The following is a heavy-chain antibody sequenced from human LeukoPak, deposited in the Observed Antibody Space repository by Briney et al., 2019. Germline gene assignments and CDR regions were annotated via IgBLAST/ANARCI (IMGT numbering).Heavy chain of an antibody. J-gene: IGHJ4*02. Sequence: PGGSLRLSCVASGFTFSSYWMHWVRQDPRKGLVWVSRINGDGRNINYADSVRGRFTISRDNAKNTLYLQMNTLRVEDTAVYYCARETGWLQLVYWGQGTLVTVSS. CDR2: INGDGRNI. D-gene: IGHD5-24*01. CDR1: GFTFSSYW. V-gene: IGHV3-74*01. CDR3: ARETGWLQLVY.